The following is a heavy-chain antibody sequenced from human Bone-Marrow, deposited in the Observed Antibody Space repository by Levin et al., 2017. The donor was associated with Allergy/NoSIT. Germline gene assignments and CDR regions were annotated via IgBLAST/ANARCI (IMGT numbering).Heavy chain of an antibody. CDR3: ARRERGYCSGSGCRDQKFQY. J-gene: IGHJ1*01. CDR1: GGSVSTTCCF. CDR2: LYYTGTT. Sequence: PSETLSLTCTVSGGSVSTTCCFWGWIRQSPGRGMEWIGNLYYTGTTYYNPSLRSRVTISVDTSKNHFSLQLNSVTAADTAVYYCARRERGYCSGSGCRDQKFQYWGQGTMVVVSS. D-gene: IGHD2-15*01. V-gene: IGHV4-39*02.